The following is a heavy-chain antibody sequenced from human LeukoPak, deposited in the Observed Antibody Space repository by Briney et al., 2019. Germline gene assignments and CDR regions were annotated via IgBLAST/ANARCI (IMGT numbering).Heavy chain of an antibody. V-gene: IGHV1-69*13. CDR3: ARPRTYYDFWRGYPPFDY. J-gene: IGHJ4*02. Sequence: ASVKVSCKASGGTFSSYAFSWVRQAPGQGLEWMGGIIPIVGTTNYAQMFQGRVTITADESTSTAYMELSSLRSEDTAVYYCARPRTYYDFWRGYPPFDYWGQGTLVTVSS. D-gene: IGHD3-3*01. CDR2: IIPIVGTT. CDR1: GGTFSSYA.